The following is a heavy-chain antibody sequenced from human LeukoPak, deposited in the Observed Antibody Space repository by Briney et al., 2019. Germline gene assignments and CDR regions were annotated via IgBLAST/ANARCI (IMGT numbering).Heavy chain of an antibody. CDR3: ARDGRGYPGRHAFDV. D-gene: IGHD3-22*01. V-gene: IGHV4-31*03. CDR1: GGSISSGGYY. CDR2: VYYSGDT. Sequence: SETLSLICTVSGGSISSGGYYWTWIRQHPGKGLEWVGNVYYSGDTQYNPSLKSRVIMSMDTSKKQFSLHLNSVTAADTAVYYCARDGRGYPGRHAFDVWGQGTLVIVSS. J-gene: IGHJ3*01.